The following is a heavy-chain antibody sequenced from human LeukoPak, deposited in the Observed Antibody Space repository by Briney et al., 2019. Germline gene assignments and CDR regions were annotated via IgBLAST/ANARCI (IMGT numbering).Heavy chain of an antibody. CDR1: GGSFSGYY. CDR3: ARVGSGSPSDYYYYMDG. Sequence: PSETLSLTCAVYGGSFSGYYWSWIRQPPGKGLEWIGEINHSGSTNYNPSLKSRVTISVDTSKNQFSPKLSSVTAADTAVYYCARVGSGSPSDYYYYMDGWGQGTTVTVSS. CDR2: INHSGST. J-gene: IGHJ6*03. V-gene: IGHV4-34*01. D-gene: IGHD5-12*01.